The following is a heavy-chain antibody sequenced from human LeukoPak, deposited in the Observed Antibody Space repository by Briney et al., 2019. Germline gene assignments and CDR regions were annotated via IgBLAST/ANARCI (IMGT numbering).Heavy chain of an antibody. CDR3: AKDRQGGGWPENDH. CDR2: INNGGNA. CDR1: GFPLRNFA. J-gene: IGHJ4*02. V-gene: IGHV3-23*05. D-gene: IGHD6-19*01. Sequence: PGGSLRLAFAAPGFPLRNFAMSWARQAPGQGLQWVASINNGGNAYYAPSLEDRLTISRDTSEDTLSLQIFFFQAEDGIRYYCAKDRQGGGWPENDHWGQGTLVAVSS.